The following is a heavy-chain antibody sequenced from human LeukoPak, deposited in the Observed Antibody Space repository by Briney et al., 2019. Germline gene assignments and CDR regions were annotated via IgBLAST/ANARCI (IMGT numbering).Heavy chain of an antibody. CDR2: IYHSGST. CDR1: GYSISSGYY. V-gene: IGHV4-38-2*02. J-gene: IGHJ3*02. D-gene: IGHD6-6*01. CDR3: ARDLASSDDAFDI. Sequence: PSETLSLTCTVSGYSISSGYYWGWIRQPPGKGLEWIGSIYHSGSTYYNPSLKSRVTISVDTSKNQFSLKLSSVTAADTAVYYCARDLASSDDAFDIWGQGTMVTVSS.